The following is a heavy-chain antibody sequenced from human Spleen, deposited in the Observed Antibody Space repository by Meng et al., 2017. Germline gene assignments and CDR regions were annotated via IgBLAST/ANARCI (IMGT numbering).Heavy chain of an antibody. J-gene: IGHJ4*01. CDR3: AKGSWGSGSYSTTPVEY. Sequence: GESLKISCAASGFTFSSYAMSWVRQAPGKGLEWVSAISGSGGSTSYADSVQGRFTISRDNSKNTLYLQMNRLRAEDTAIYYCAKGSWGSGSYSTTPVEYWGQGKLVTVSS. CDR2: ISGSGGST. CDR1: GFTFSSYA. D-gene: IGHD3-10*01. V-gene: IGHV3-23*01.